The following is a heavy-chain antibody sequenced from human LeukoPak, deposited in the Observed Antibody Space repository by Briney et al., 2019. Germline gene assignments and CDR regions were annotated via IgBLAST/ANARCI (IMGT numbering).Heavy chain of an antibody. Sequence: KVSCKASGYTFTSYWIGWVRQMPGKGLEWMGIIYPGDSDTRYSPSFQGQVTISADKSISTAYLQWSSLKASDTAMYYCARHRGMEWPNWFDPWGQGTLVTVSS. CDR2: IYPGDSDT. CDR1: GYTFTSYW. CDR3: ARHRGMEWPNWFDP. V-gene: IGHV5-51*01. D-gene: IGHD3-3*01. J-gene: IGHJ5*02.